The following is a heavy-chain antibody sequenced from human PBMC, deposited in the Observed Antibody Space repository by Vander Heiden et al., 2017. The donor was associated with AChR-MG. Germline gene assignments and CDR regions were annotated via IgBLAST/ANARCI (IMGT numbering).Heavy chain of an antibody. D-gene: IGHD2-21*02. CDR2: IHSSGSA. CDR1: GFPLSTTY. J-gene: IGHJ6*02. Sequence: EVQLVESGGGLVQPGGSLRLSCAASGFPLSTTYISWFRQAPGTGLEWVSIIHSSGSAYYADSVKGRFTISRDDSKNTLYLQMNSLRAEDTAVYYCARDLSSTVSLATATYYGMDVWGQGTTVTVSS. CDR3: ARDLSSTVSLATATYYGMDV. V-gene: IGHV3-66*02.